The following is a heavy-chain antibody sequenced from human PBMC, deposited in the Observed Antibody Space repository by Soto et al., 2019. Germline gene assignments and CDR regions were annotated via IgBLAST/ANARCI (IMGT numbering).Heavy chain of an antibody. D-gene: IGHD1-26*01. Sequence: GGSLRLSCAASGFTFSSYGMHWVRQAPGKGLEWVAVIWYDGSNEYYADSVKGRFTISRDYSKNTLYLQMNSLRAEDTAVYYCARTGGVGGPDYFYGMDVWGQGTTVTVSS. CDR1: GFTFSSYG. V-gene: IGHV3-33*01. CDR2: IWYDGSNE. J-gene: IGHJ6*02. CDR3: ARTGGVGGPDYFYGMDV.